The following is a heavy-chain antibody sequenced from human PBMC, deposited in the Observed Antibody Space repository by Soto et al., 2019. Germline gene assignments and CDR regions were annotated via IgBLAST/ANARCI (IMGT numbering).Heavy chain of an antibody. CDR1: GFTFSNYA. V-gene: IGHV3-23*01. CDR3: AKAPVGFGDLRFEY. D-gene: IGHD3-10*01. CDR2: ISGGVDAT. J-gene: IGHJ4*02. Sequence: GGSLRLSCAASGFTFSNYAMSWVRQAPGKGLEWVSGISGGVDATYYADSVRGRFTISRDNSKNTLYLQMNSLRAEDTAVYYCAKAPVGFGDLRFEYWGQGALVTVSS.